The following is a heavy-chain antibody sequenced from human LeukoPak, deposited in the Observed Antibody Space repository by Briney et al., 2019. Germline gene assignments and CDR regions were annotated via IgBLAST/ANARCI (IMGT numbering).Heavy chain of an antibody. CDR3: AIRYYDTLSGMDV. Sequence: GESLKISCKGSGYDFATDWIGWVRQMPGKGLEWMGIIYPGDSDTRYSPSFQGQVTISADKSISTAYLQWSSLKASDTAMYYCAIRYYDTLSGMDVWGQGTTVTVSS. D-gene: IGHD3-22*01. J-gene: IGHJ6*02. V-gene: IGHV5-51*01. CDR1: GYDFATDW. CDR2: IYPGDSDT.